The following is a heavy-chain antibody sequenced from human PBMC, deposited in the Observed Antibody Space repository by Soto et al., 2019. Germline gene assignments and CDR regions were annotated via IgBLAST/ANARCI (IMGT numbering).Heavy chain of an antibody. CDR3: ARWVIVNDVFEM. CDR2: SRNKANGHTT. V-gene: IGHV3-72*01. J-gene: IGHJ3*02. CDR1: GFIFSDYY. Sequence: EVQLVESGGGLVQPGGSLRLSCAASGFIFSDYYMDWVRQAPGKGLEWVGRSRNKANGHTTEYGASARGRFTILRDHSNNSVYLQMNSLKGEDTAVYYCARWVIVNDVFEMWGQGTMVTVSS. D-gene: IGHD1-26*01.